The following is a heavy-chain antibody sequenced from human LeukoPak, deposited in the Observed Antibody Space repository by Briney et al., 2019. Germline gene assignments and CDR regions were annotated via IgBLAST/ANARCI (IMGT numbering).Heavy chain of an antibody. Sequence: SVTVSCKASGGTFSSYAISWVRQAPGQGLEWMGGIIPIFGTANYAQKFQGRVTITADESTSTAYMELSSLRSEDTAVYYCARVLRNYYDSSGYYAYWGQGTLVTVSS. V-gene: IGHV1-69*01. CDR1: GGTFSSYA. D-gene: IGHD3-22*01. CDR2: IIPIFGTA. CDR3: ARVLRNYYDSSGYYAY. J-gene: IGHJ4*02.